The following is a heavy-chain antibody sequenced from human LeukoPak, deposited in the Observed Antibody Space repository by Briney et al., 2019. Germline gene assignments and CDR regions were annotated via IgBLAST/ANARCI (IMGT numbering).Heavy chain of an antibody. J-gene: IGHJ5*02. Sequence: GSLRPSLATFGFTSSSFWMHWVRQGPGKGLRGVSRISGDGTARNYADSVKGRFTISRDDAKNTVDLQMNSLRGEDTAVYYCVRGRGSYGWFDPWGQGTLVTVSS. V-gene: IGHV3-74*01. CDR1: GFTSSSFW. CDR2: ISGDGTAR. CDR3: VRGRGSYGWFDP. D-gene: IGHD3-10*01.